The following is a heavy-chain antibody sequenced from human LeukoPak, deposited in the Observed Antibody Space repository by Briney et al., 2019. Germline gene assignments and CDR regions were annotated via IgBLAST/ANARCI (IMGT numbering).Heavy chain of an antibody. J-gene: IGHJ4*02. CDR3: ARVWGAIDY. V-gene: IGHV1-8*01. D-gene: IGHD1-26*01. CDR1: GYTFTNYD. Sequence: ASVKVSCKTSGYTFTNYDINWVRQATGQGLEWMGWMNPKRGNTGSAQRFQGRVTMTRDTSISTAYMELSSLRSEDTAVYYCARVWGAIDYWGLGTLVTVSS. CDR2: MNPKRGNT.